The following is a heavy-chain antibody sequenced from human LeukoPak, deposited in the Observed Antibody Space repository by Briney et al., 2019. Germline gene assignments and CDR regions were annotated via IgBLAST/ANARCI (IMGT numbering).Heavy chain of an antibody. CDR2: VSYDGSNK. D-gene: IGHD2-15*01. CDR3: ARVLRYCSGGNCYSGGLGYMDV. Sequence: GGSLRLSCAASGFTFSTYAMHWVRQAPGKGLEWVAAVSYDGSNKNYADSVKGRFTISRDNSKNTLYLQMNSLRAEDTAVYYCARVLRYCSGGNCYSGGLGYMDVWGKGTTVTISS. CDR1: GFTFSTYA. J-gene: IGHJ6*03. V-gene: IGHV3-30*04.